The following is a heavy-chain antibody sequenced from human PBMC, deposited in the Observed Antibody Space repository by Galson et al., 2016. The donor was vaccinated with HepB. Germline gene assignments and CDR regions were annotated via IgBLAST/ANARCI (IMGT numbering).Heavy chain of an antibody. D-gene: IGHD1-26*01. CDR2: IYPGDSDT. J-gene: IGHJ6*02. CDR1: GYSFSTYF. Sequence: QSGAEVKKPGESLKISCKGSGYSFSTYFIAWVRQMPGKGLEWMGIIYPGDSDTRYSPSFQGQVTMSADKSISTAYLQWSSLKASDTATYYCARQLSVVGKGGMDVWGQGTTVTVSS. CDR3: ARQLSVVGKGGMDV. V-gene: IGHV5-51*01.